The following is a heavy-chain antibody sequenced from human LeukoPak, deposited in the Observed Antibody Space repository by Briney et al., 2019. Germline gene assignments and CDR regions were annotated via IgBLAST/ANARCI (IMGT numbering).Heavy chain of an antibody. CDR2: IYHSGST. D-gene: IGHD3-10*01. CDR3: ARGGYYGSGIDAFDI. CDR1: GGSISSGGYS. Sequence: PSETLSLTCAVSGGSISSGGYSWSWIRQPPGKGLEWIGYIYHSGSTYYNPSLKSRVTISVDRSKNQFSLKLSSVTAADTAVYYCARGGYYGSGIDAFDIWGQGTMVTVSS. J-gene: IGHJ3*02. V-gene: IGHV4-30-2*01.